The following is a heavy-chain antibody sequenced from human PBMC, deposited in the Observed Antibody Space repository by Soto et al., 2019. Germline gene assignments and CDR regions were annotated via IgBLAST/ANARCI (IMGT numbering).Heavy chain of an antibody. D-gene: IGHD3-22*01. CDR2: VYYSGST. CDR3: ARKKDSSGYWD. Sequence: SETLSLTCTVSGGSISSSSYYWGWIRQPPGKGLGWIGNVYYSGSTSNNPSLKSRVTMSLDTSKNQFSLKLSSVTAVDTAVYYCARKKDSSGYWDWGQGTLVTVSS. J-gene: IGHJ4*02. CDR1: GGSISSSSYY. V-gene: IGHV4-39*07.